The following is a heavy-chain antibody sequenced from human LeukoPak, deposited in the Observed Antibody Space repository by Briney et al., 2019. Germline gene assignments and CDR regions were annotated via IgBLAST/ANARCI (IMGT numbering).Heavy chain of an antibody. CDR3: AKAHFGDNGDFDY. D-gene: IGHD4-17*01. Sequence: TGGSLILSCAASGFTLSSNYMSWVRQAPVKGLEWVSDIYSGGSTYYADSVKGRFTISRDNSKNTMYLKLSSLRAEDTAVYYCAKAHFGDNGDFDYWGQGTLVTVSS. J-gene: IGHJ4*02. V-gene: IGHV3-53*01. CDR1: GFTLSSNY. CDR2: IYSGGST.